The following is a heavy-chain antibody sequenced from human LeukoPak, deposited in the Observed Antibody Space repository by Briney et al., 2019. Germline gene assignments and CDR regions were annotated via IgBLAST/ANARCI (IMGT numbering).Heavy chain of an antibody. J-gene: IGHJ4*02. CDR2: IYYSGNT. D-gene: IGHD4-17*01. CDR1: GGSISTYY. V-gene: IGHV4-59*08. CDR3: VRLPTMTTMGY. Sequence: SETLSLTCTMSGGSISTYYWSWIRQPPGKGLEWIGYIYYSGNTNYNPSLKSRVTISIDTSKRQFSLKLTSVTAADTAIYYCVRLPTMTTMGYWGQGTLVTVSS.